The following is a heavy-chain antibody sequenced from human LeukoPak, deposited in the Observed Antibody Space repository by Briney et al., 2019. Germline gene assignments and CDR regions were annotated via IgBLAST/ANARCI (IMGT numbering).Heavy chain of an antibody. Sequence: PSETLSLTCTVSGGSISSYYWSWIRQPPGKGLEWIGYIYHSESTYYNPSLKSRVTISVDRSKNQFSLKLSSVTAADTAVYFCARAGVRGVNHDYWGQGTLVTVSS. V-gene: IGHV4-59*12. CDR2: IYHSEST. CDR3: ARAGVRGVNHDY. D-gene: IGHD3-10*01. J-gene: IGHJ4*02. CDR1: GGSISSYY.